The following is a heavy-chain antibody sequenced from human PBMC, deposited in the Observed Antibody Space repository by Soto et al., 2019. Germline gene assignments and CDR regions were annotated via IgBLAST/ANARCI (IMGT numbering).Heavy chain of an antibody. CDR2: IKQDGGEK. D-gene: IGHD5-18*01. Sequence: EVQLVESGGGLVQPGGSLRLSCAASGFTLSSYWMSWVRQAPGKGLEWVTNIKQDGGEKYYVDSVKGRFTISRDNAKKPLYLQMNRLSAADTAVYYCARVPGSGYNYGSTFDYWGQGTLVTVSS. J-gene: IGHJ4*02. CDR3: ARVPGSGYNYGSTFDY. V-gene: IGHV3-7*05. CDR1: GFTLSSYW.